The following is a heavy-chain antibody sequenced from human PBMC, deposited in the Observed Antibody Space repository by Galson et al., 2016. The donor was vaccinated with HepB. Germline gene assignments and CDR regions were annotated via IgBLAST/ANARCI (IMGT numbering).Heavy chain of an antibody. CDR1: GGSISSSTYY. CDR3: ARGSWSGYYPFDS. CDR2: IYSSGST. V-gene: IGHV4-39*01. J-gene: IGHJ4*02. D-gene: IGHD3-3*01. Sequence: ETLSLTCTVSGGSISSSTYYWGWIRQPPGKGLEWIGSIYSSGSTYYNPSLWSRVTITVDTSKSQFSLKLNSVTAADTAVYFCARGSWSGYYPFDSWGQGTLVTVSS.